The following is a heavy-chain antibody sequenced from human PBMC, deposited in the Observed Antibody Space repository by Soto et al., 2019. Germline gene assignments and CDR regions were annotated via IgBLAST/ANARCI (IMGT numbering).Heavy chain of an antibody. V-gene: IGHV3-23*01. D-gene: IGHD3-22*01. CDR1: GFTFSSYA. J-gene: IGHJ4*02. CDR2: INEGPGDT. CDR3: TTGPKDSSGCYY. Sequence: PGGSLRLSCAASGFTFSSYAMSWVRQAPGKGLEWVSAINEGPGDTFYAAPVKGRFTISRDDSKNTLYLQMNSLKTEDTAVYYCTTGPKDSSGCYYWGQGTLVTVSS.